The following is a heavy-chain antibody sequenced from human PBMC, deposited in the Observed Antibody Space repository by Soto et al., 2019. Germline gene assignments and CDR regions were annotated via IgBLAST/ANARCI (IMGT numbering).Heavy chain of an antibody. J-gene: IGHJ4*02. CDR1: GGTFSSYT. CDR2: IIPILGIA. Sequence: ASVKVSCKASGGTFSSYTISWVRQAPGQGLEWMGRIIPILGIANYAQKFQGRVTITAEKSTSTAYMELSSLRSEDTAVYYCARDLGYSGYDSDFDYWGQGTLVTVSS. CDR3: ARDLGYSGYDSDFDY. D-gene: IGHD5-12*01. V-gene: IGHV1-69*04.